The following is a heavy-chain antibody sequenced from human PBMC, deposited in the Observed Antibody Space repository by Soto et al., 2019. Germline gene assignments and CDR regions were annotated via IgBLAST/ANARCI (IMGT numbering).Heavy chain of an antibody. CDR3: ETTGLFQSRSSSSPDHYGMDV. V-gene: IGHV1-69*01. D-gene: IGHD2-2*01. CDR2: IIPIFGTA. CDR1: GGTFSSYA. Sequence: QVQLVKSGAAVKKPGSSVKVSCKASGGTFSSYAISWVRQAPGQGLEWMGGIIPIFGTANYAQKFQGSVTITADESTSSADMQLRSLRPEDQAVYYSETTGLFQSRSSSSPDHYGMDVWGQGPTVTVS. J-gene: IGHJ6*02.